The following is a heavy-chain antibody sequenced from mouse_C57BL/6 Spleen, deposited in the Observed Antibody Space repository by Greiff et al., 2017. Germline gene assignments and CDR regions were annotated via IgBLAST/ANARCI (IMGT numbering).Heavy chain of an antibody. V-gene: IGHV1-26*01. Sequence: EVQLQQSGPELVKPGASVKISCKASGYTFTDYYMNWVKQRHGKSLEWIGDINPNNGGTSYNQKFKGKAILTVDKSSSTAYMQLRSLASEDSAVYCCGRLDYDVYFDYWGQGTTRTVSS. CDR2: INPNNGGT. J-gene: IGHJ2*01. CDR3: GRLDYDVYFDY. D-gene: IGHD2-4*01. CDR1: GYTFTDYY.